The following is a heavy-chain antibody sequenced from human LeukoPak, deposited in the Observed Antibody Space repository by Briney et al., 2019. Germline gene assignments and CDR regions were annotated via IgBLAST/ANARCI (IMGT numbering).Heavy chain of an antibody. V-gene: IGHV3-30*02. CDR1: GFTFSSYG. CDR3: AKVRPYYDFWSGSPPLYMDV. Sequence: GGSLRLSCAASGFTFSSYGMHWVRQAPGKGLEWVAFIRYDGSNKYYADSVKGRFTISRDNSKNTLYLQMNSLRAEDTAVYYRAKVRPYYDFWSGSPPLYMDVWGKGTTVTVSS. CDR2: IRYDGSNK. D-gene: IGHD3-3*01. J-gene: IGHJ6*03.